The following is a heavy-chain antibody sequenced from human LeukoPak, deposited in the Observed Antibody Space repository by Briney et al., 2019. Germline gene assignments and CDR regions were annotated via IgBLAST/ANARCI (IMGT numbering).Heavy chain of an antibody. CDR1: GFTFEDYA. CDR3: AKASTRSFSSGYYGNAFDI. CDR2: ISWNSGSL. V-gene: IGHV3-9*03. J-gene: IGHJ3*02. D-gene: IGHD6-19*01. Sequence: PGRSLRLSCVASGFTFEDYAMHWVRQAPGKGLEWVSGISWNSGSLVYADSVKGRFTISRDNAKNSLYLQMNSLRAEDMALYYCAKASTRSFSSGYYGNAFDIWGQGTMVTVSS.